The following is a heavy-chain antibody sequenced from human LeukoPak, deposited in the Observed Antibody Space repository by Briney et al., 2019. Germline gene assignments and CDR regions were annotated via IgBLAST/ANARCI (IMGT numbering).Heavy chain of an antibody. D-gene: IGHD4-23*01. CDR1: GGSISSYY. Sequence: SETLSLTCTVSGGSISSYYWSWIRQPAGKGLEWIGRIYTSGSTNYNPSLKSRVTISVDTSKNQFSLKLSSVTAADTAVYYCARGFRYGGNSKLPYYFDYWGQGTLVTVSS. J-gene: IGHJ4*02. CDR3: ARGFRYGGNSKLPYYFDY. CDR2: IYTSGST. V-gene: IGHV4-4*07.